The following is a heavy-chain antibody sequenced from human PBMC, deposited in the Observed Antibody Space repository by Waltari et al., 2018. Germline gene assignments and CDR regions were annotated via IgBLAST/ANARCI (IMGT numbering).Heavy chain of an antibody. V-gene: IGHV3-33*01. CDR1: GFTFGNYG. CDR3: TRDVSSIYFDY. J-gene: IGHJ4*02. D-gene: IGHD6-19*01. CDR2: IWHDGRKD. Sequence: QVQLVESGGGVVQPGRPLRLPCAASGFTFGNYGMPVFRQAPGKGLEWVALIWHDGRKDFYADSVKGRFTISRDNSRNTMYMQMNSLRAEDTAVYYCTRDVSSIYFDYWGQGTLVTVSS.